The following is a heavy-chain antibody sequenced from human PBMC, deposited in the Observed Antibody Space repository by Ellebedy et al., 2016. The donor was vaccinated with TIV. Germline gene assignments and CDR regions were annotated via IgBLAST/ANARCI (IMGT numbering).Heavy chain of an antibody. CDR3: ARHRYYYNSSGYYYPYWYFDL. CDR2: IYYSGIT. CDR1: GGSISSYY. Sequence: MPSETLSLTCTVSGGSISSYYWSWIRQHPGKGLEWIGYIYYSGITNYNPSLKSRVTISVDTSKNQFSLKLSSVTAADTAVYYCARHRYYYNSSGYYYPYWYFDLWGRGTLVTVSS. J-gene: IGHJ2*01. V-gene: IGHV4-59*08. D-gene: IGHD3-22*01.